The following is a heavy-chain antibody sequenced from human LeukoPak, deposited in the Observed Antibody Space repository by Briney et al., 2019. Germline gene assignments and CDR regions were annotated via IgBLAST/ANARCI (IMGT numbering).Heavy chain of an antibody. CDR2: ISNSGGST. J-gene: IGHJ2*01. Sequence: PGGSLRLSCAASGFTFSSYAMNWVRQAPGKGLEWVSSISNSGGSTYYADSVKGRFTISRDNSKNTLYVQMNSLRAEDTAVYYCAKSSCSSTNCYSGLWGRGTLVTVSS. D-gene: IGHD2-2*01. CDR1: GFTFSSYA. CDR3: AKSSCSSTNCYSGL. V-gene: IGHV3-23*01.